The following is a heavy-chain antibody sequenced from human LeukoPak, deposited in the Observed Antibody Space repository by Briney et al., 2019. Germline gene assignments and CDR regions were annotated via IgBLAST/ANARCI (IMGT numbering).Heavy chain of an antibody. CDR1: GFTFSSYA. CDR3: AIAARYDAFDI. D-gene: IGHD6-6*01. Sequence: GGSLRLSCAASGFTFSSYAMNWVRQAPGRGLEWVSGFSGSGGTTYYADSVKGRFTISRDNSKNTLYLQMNSLRAEDTAVYYCAIAARYDAFDIWGQGTMVTVSS. J-gene: IGHJ3*02. V-gene: IGHV3-23*01. CDR2: FSGSGGTT.